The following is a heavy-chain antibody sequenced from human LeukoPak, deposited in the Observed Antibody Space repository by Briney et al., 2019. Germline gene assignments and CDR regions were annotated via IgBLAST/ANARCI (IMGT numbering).Heavy chain of an antibody. CDR1: GGTFSSLS. CDR2: ISPIGNVA. CDR3: ARRIWNADYVGGWFDP. Sequence: ASVKVSCKASGGTFSSLSFSWVRQTPGQGLEWMGRISPIGNVAEYAQKFQGRLTFSADKSTSTVHMELSSLRSVDTAVYFCARRIWNADYVGGWFDPWGQGTLVTASS. J-gene: IGHJ5*02. D-gene: IGHD4-17*01. V-gene: IGHV1-69*02.